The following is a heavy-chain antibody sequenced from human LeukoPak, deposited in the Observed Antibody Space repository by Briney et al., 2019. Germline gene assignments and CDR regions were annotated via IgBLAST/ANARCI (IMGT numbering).Heavy chain of an antibody. J-gene: IGHJ4*02. Sequence: SETLSLTCTVSGGSISSYYWSWIRQPPGKGLEWIGYIYYSGSTNYNPSLKSRVTISVDTSKNQFSLKLSSVTAADTAVYYCVRAPPGYAYFGYWGQGTLVTVSS. CDR1: GGSISSYY. CDR3: VRAPPGYAYFGY. D-gene: IGHD5-18*01. V-gene: IGHV4-59*08. CDR2: IYYSGST.